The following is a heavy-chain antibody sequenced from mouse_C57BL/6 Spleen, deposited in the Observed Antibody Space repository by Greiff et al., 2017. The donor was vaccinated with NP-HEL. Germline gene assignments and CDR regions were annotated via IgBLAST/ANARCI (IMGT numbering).Heavy chain of an antibody. Sequence: VQLQQSGAELVRPGASVKLSCTASGFNIKDDYMHWVKQRPEQGLEWIGWIDPENGDTEYASQFQGKGTIPADTSSNTAYLQLSSLTSEDTAVYYCTTPGSSYWFAYWGQGTLVTVSA. D-gene: IGHD1-1*01. CDR3: TTPGSSYWFAY. J-gene: IGHJ3*01. CDR2: IDPENGDT. V-gene: IGHV14-4*01. CDR1: GFNIKDDY.